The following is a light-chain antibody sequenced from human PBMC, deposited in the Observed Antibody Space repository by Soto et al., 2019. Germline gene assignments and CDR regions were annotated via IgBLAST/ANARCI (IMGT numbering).Light chain of an antibody. CDR3: QPTYNIPLT. J-gene: IGKJ3*01. V-gene: IGKV1-39*01. Sequence: DIQMTQSPSSLSASVGDRVTITCRASQSIGTYLNWYQQIPGTAPKLLIYDASSLHSGVPSRVSGRGSGTDFTLNISSLQPEDFSPYYCQPTYNIPLTFGHGTNVDVK. CDR1: QSIGTY. CDR2: DAS.